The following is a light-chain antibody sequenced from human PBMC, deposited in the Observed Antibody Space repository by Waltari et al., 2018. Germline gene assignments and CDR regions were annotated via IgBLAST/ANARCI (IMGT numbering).Light chain of an antibody. V-gene: IGLV1-44*01. CDR3: ATWDARLTNVL. J-gene: IGLJ3*02. CDR1: NSNTGSST. Sequence: QSVLTQPPSASGAPGQRVTIPSSGSNSNTGSSTVNWYQQVPGTAHRPLNYSNEQRPSGGPGRFSGSQSSTSGSLASSGLQSEDEADDYCATWDARLTNVLFGGGTKVTVL. CDR2: SNE.